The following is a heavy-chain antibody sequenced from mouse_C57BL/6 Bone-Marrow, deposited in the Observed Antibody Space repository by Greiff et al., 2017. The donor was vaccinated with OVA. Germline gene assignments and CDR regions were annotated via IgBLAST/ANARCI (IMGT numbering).Heavy chain of an antibody. Sequence: EVKLMESGGGLVKPGGSLKLSCAASGFTFSSYAMSWVRQTPEKRLEWVATISDGGSYTYYPDNVKGRFTISRDNAKNNLYLQMSHLKSEDTAMYYCARERGDYGIAYWGQGTLVTVSA. V-gene: IGHV5-4*01. CDR2: ISDGGSYT. CDR3: ARERGDYGIAY. D-gene: IGHD2-4*01. J-gene: IGHJ3*01. CDR1: GFTFSSYA.